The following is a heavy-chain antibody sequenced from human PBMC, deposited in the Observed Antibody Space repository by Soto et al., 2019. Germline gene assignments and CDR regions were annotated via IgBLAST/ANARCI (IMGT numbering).Heavy chain of an antibody. V-gene: IGHV3-21*01. D-gene: IGHD3-3*01. CDR1: GFTFSSYS. J-gene: IGHJ4*02. Sequence: PGGSLRLSCAASGFTFSSYSMNWVRQAPGKGLEWVSSISSSSSYIYYADSVKGRFTISRDNAKNSLYLQMNSLRAEDTAVYYCARGVTIFGVVTSHTPDYWGQGTLVTVSS. CDR2: ISSSSSYI. CDR3: ARGVTIFGVVTSHTPDY.